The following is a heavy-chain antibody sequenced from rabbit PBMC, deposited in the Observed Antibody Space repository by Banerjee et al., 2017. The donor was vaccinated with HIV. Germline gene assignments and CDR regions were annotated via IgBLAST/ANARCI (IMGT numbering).Heavy chain of an antibody. CDR2: IYTGSSGGT. Sequence: QSLEESGGDLVKPGASLTLTCKASGIDFSSGDDMCWVRQAPGKGLEWIACIYTGSSGGTYYASWAKGRFTISRDNAQNTVSLQLNSLTAADTATYFCARDLAGVIGWNFNLWGQGTLVTVS. D-gene: IGHD4-1*01. J-gene: IGHJ4*01. CDR1: GIDFSSGDD. CDR3: ARDLAGVIGWNFNL. V-gene: IGHV1S40*01.